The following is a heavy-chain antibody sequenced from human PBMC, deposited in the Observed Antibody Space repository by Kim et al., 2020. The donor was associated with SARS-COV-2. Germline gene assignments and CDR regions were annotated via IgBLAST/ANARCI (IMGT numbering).Heavy chain of an antibody. Sequence: ASVKVSCKTSGYTFTAYSIHWVRQAPGQRPEWMAWINTGSDNSQYSQTFQGRVTISKDTSASTAYLELSSLTSEDTALYYCARDSTNTWWGGLDSWGQGT. J-gene: IGHJ4*02. D-gene: IGHD2-8*02. CDR3: ARDSTNTWWGGLDS. V-gene: IGHV1-3*04. CDR1: GYTFTAYS. CDR2: INTGSDNS.